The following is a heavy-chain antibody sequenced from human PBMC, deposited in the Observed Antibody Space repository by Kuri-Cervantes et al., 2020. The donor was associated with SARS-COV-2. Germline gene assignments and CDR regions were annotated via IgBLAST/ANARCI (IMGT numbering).Heavy chain of an antibody. Sequence: ASVKVSCKASGYTFTGYYMHWVRQAPGQGLEWMGRINPNSGGTNYAQKLQGRVTMTRDTSISTACMELSRLRSDDTAVYYCASQLGGGASEYYFDYWGQGTLVTVSS. J-gene: IGHJ4*02. CDR1: GYTFTGYY. CDR2: INPNSGGT. CDR3: ASQLGGGASEYYFDY. D-gene: IGHD2-21*01. V-gene: IGHV1-2*06.